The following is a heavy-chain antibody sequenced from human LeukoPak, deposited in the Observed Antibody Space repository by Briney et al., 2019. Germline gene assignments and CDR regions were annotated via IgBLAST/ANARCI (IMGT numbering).Heavy chain of an antibody. Sequence: GRSLRLSCAASGFTFDDYAMHWVRQAPGKGLEWVSGISWNSGSIGYADSVKGRFTISRDNAKNSLYLQMNSLRAEDTALYYCAKDIFRHRSGGSCYSAFDYWGQGTLVTVSS. CDR3: AKDIFRHRSGGSCYSAFDY. V-gene: IGHV3-9*01. CDR2: ISWNSGSI. CDR1: GFTFDDYA. D-gene: IGHD2-15*01. J-gene: IGHJ4*02.